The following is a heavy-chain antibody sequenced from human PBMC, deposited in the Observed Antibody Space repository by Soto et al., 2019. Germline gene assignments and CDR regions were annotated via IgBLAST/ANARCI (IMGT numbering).Heavy chain of an antibody. J-gene: IGHJ6*02. CDR1: GFTFNSYW. D-gene: IGHD2-15*01. CDR2: INMDGSTT. V-gene: IGHV3-74*03. Sequence: EVQLVESGGGIVQPGGSLRLSCAASGFTFNSYWIHWVRQAPGKGLVWVSRINMDGSTTTYADSVKGLFTISRDNAKNMVYVQMISLRAEDTAVYYCARGLRGGYGMDVWGQGTTVTVSS. CDR3: ARGLRGGYGMDV.